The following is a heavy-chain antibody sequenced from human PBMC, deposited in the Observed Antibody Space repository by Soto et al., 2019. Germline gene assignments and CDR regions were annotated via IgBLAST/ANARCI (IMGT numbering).Heavy chain of an antibody. V-gene: IGHV3-23*01. Sequence: GGSLRLSCAASGFIFSNYAMTWVRQAPGTGLEWVSTISASGRTTFYADSVKGRFTISRDNSKSTLYLQMKSLRAEDTAVYYCARPNIAVAGDAFDIWGQGTMVT. CDR3: ARPNIAVAGDAFDI. CDR1: GFIFSNYA. CDR2: ISASGRTT. D-gene: IGHD6-19*01. J-gene: IGHJ3*02.